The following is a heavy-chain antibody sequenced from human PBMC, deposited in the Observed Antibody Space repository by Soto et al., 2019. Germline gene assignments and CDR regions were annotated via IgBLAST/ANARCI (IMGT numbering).Heavy chain of an antibody. CDR2: ISYDGSNK. V-gene: IGHV3-30*18. CDR3: AKVLTDPVVAASTVVAY. D-gene: IGHD2-15*01. J-gene: IGHJ4*02. Sequence: QVQLVESGGGVVQPGRSLRLSCAASGFTFSSYGMHWVRQAPGKGLEWVAVISYDGSNKYYADSVKGLFTISKDNSKNTLYLQMNSLRAEDTAVYYCAKVLTDPVVAASTVVAYWGQGTLVTVSS. CDR1: GFTFSSYG.